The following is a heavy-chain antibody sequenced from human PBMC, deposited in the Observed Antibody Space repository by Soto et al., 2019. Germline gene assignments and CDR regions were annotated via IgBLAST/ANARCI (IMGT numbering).Heavy chain of an antibody. CDR2: ISAYNGNT. Sequence: ASVKVSCKASGYTFTSYGISWVRQAPGQGLEWMGWISAYNGNTNYAQKLQGRVTTTTDTSTSTAYMELRSLRSDDTAVYYCARLIPPYTWTKNWFDPWGQGTLVTVSS. D-gene: IGHD1-1*01. J-gene: IGHJ5*02. CDR3: ARLIPPYTWTKNWFDP. V-gene: IGHV1-18*04. CDR1: GYTFTSYG.